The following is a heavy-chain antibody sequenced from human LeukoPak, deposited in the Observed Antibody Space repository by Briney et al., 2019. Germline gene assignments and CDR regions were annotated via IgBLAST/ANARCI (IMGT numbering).Heavy chain of an antibody. CDR1: GFTFSSYA. J-gene: IGHJ4*02. D-gene: IGHD6-13*01. CDR3: ARGDDSSSWYAGGFDY. CDR2: ISGSGGST. Sequence: GGSLRLSCAASGFTFSSYAMSWVRRAPGKGLEWVSAISGSGGSTYYADSVKGRFTISRDNSKSTLYLQMNSLRAEDTAVYYCARGDDSSSWYAGGFDYWGQGTLVTVSS. V-gene: IGHV3-23*01.